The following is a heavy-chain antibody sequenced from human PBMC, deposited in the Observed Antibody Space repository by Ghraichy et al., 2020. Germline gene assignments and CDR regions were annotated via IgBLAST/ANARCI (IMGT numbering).Heavy chain of an antibody. CDR3: ARYIFITRGNELRRVFDFYGMDV. J-gene: IGHJ6*02. CDR2: INPKNGVT. V-gene: IGHV1-2*02. CDR1: GYTFSAHY. D-gene: IGHD1-1*01. Sequence: ASVKVSCKASGYTFSAHYMNWVRQAPGQGLEWMGWINPKNGVTNYAQKFQGRVTMTRDTSINTAYMDMSRLTSDDTAVYYCARYIFITRGNELRRVFDFYGMDVWGQGTTVTVSS.